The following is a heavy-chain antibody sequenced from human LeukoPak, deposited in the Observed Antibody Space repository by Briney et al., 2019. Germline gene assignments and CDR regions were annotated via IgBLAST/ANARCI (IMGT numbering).Heavy chain of an antibody. CDR2: ISAYNGNT. CDR1: GYTFTSYG. J-gene: IGHJ6*03. CDR3: ARVFSERRKGFDWLLRSTYYYYMDV. V-gene: IGHV1-18*01. D-gene: IGHD3-9*01. Sequence: ASVKVSCKASGYTFTSYGISWVRQAPGQGLEWMGWISAYNGNTNYAQKFQGRVTMTRNTSISTAYMELSSLRSEDTAVYYCARVFSERRKGFDWLLRSTYYYYMDVWGKGTTVTISS.